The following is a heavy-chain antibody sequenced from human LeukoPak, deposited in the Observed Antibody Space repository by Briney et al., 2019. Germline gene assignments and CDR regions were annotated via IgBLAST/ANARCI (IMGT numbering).Heavy chain of an antibody. CDR2: ISSSSSHI. CDR3: ARERSGWHFD. D-gene: IGHD6-19*01. V-gene: IGHV3-21*01. Sequence: PGGSLRLSCAASGFTFSSYSMNWVRQAPGKGLEWVSSISSSSSHIYYADSVKGRFTISRDNAKNSLYLQMNSLRAEDTAVYYCARERSGWHFDWGEATLVTVSS. CDR1: GFTFSSYS. J-gene: IGHJ4*02.